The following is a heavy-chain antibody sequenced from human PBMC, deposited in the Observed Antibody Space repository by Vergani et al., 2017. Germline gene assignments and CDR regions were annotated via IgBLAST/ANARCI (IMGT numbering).Heavy chain of an antibody. D-gene: IGHD3-10*01. CDR3: ARDMWDVRGISFDY. CDR2: INAGNGNT. V-gene: IGHV1-3*01. Sequence: QVQLVQSGAEVKKPGASVKVSCKASGYTFTSYAMHWVRQAPGKRLEWMGWINAGNGNTKYSQKFQGRVTITRDTSASTAYMELSSLRSEDTAVYYCARDMWDVRGISFDYWGQGTRVTVSS. CDR1: GYTFTSYA. J-gene: IGHJ4*02.